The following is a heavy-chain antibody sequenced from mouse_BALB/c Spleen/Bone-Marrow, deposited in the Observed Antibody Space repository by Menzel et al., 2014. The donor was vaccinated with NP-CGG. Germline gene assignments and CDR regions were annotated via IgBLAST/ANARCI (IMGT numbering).Heavy chain of an antibody. CDR2: FSSGGST. Sequence: EVMSVESGGGSVKPGGSLKLSCAASGFTFSSYAMSWVRQTPEKRLEWVASFSSGGSTYYLDSVKGRFTISRDNARNILYLQMSSLRSEDTAMYYCARGGGYDYGHYYAMDYWGQGTSVTVSS. V-gene: IGHV5-6-5*01. CDR3: ARGGGYDYGHYYAMDY. D-gene: IGHD2-4*01. J-gene: IGHJ4*01. CDR1: GFTFSSYA.